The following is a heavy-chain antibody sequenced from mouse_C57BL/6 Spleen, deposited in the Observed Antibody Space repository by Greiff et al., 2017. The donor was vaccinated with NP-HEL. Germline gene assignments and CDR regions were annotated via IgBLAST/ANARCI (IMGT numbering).Heavy chain of an antibody. V-gene: IGHV14-4*01. Sequence: EVQLQQSGAELVRPGASVKLSCTASGFNIKDDYMHWVKQRPEQGLEWIGWIDPANGDTEYASKFQGKATITADTSSNTAYLQLSSLTSEDTAVYYCTTLRIRAYWGQGTLVTVSA. CDR2: IDPANGDT. CDR3: TTLRIRAY. J-gene: IGHJ3*01. CDR1: GFNIKDDY. D-gene: IGHD2-12*01.